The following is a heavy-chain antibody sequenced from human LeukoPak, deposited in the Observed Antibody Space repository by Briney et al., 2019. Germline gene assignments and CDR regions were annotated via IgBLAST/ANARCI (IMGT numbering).Heavy chain of an antibody. D-gene: IGHD1-26*01. V-gene: IGHV4-59*01. Sequence: SETLSLTCTVSGGSISSYYWSWIRQPPGKGLEWIGYIYYSGSTNYNPSLKSRVTISVDTSKNQFSLKLSSVTAADTAVYFCARSPRSTYNWFDPWGQGTLVTVSS. CDR2: IYYSGST. CDR1: GGSISSYY. CDR3: ARSPRSTYNWFDP. J-gene: IGHJ5*02.